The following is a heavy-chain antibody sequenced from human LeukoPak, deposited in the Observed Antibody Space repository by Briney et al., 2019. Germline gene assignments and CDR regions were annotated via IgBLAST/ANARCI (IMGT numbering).Heavy chain of an antibody. CDR1: GFTVSSNY. CDR2: IYSGGST. D-gene: IGHD2-21*02. V-gene: IGHV3-66*01. J-gene: IGHJ4*02. Sequence: GGSLRLSCAASGFTVSSNYMSWVRQAPGKGLGWVSVIYSGGSTYYADSVKGRFTISRDNSKNTLYLQMNSLRAEDTAVYYCARVPYNCGGDCYGFDYWGQGTLVTVSS. CDR3: ARVPYNCGGDCYGFDY.